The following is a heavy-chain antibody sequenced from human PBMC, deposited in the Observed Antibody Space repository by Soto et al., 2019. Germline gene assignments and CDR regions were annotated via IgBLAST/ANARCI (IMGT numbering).Heavy chain of an antibody. CDR2: TYYRSKWFH. CDR3: ARGKALDV. D-gene: IGHD3-10*01. CDR1: RDSVSSDITS. V-gene: IGHV6-1*01. J-gene: IGHJ3*01. Sequence: QGQLQQSGPGLVKPSQTLSLTCAISRDSVSSDITSWNWIRQSPSRGLEWLGRTYYRSKWFHDYAASVKSRITINPDTSKNQFSLELNSMTPEDTAVYYCARGKALDVWGQGTVVTVSS.